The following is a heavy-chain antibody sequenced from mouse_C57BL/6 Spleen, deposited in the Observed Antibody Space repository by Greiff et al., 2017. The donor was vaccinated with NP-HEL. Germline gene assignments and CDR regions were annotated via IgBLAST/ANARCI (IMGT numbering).Heavy chain of an antibody. CDR1: GYAFSSYW. D-gene: IGHD3-3*01. CDR3: ARSLGQGYAMDY. J-gene: IGHJ4*01. CDR2: IYPGDGDT. V-gene: IGHV1-80*01. Sequence: VKLVESGAELVKPGASVKISCKASGYAFSSYWMNWVKQRPGKGLEWIGQIYPGDGDTNYNGKFKGKATLTADKSSSTAYMQLSSLTSEDSAVYFCARSLGQGYAMDYWGQGTSVTVSS.